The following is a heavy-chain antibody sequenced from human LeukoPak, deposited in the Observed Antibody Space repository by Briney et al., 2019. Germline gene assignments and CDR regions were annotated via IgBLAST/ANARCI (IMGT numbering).Heavy chain of an antibody. D-gene: IGHD4-11*01. V-gene: IGHV4-59*01. CDR2: IYYSGST. CDR1: GDSISTYY. CDR3: ARDYSNYIMDY. Sequence: SETLSLNCTVSGDSISTYYWSWIRQPPGKGLEWIGYIYYSGSTNYNPSLKSRLTMSVDTPKSQFSLELSSVTAADTAVYFCARDYSNYIMDYWGHGILVTVSS. J-gene: IGHJ4*01.